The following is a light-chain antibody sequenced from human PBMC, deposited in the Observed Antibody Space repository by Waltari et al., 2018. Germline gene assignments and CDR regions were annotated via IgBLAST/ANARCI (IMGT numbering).Light chain of an antibody. CDR3: QQYGGSLLT. CDR1: QNVDGNY. Sequence: IVLTQSPGTLSLSPGERATLPCRASQNVDGNYLAWYQQKPGQAPRLLIYGAASRASGIPDRFSGSASGTDFTLTISRLEPEDFAVYYCQQYGGSLLTFGGGTKVEIK. J-gene: IGKJ4*01. CDR2: GAA. V-gene: IGKV3-20*01.